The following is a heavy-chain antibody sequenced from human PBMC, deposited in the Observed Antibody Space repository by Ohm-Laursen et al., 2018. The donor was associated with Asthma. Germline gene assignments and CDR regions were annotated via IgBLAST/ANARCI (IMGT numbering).Heavy chain of an antibody. V-gene: IGHV4-59*01. D-gene: IGHD4-17*01. Sequence: SETLSLTWAVSGGSISSYYWSWIRQPPGKGLEWIGYIYNSGSTNYNPSLKSRVTISVDTSKNQFSLKLSSVTAADTAVYYCARATTVFSWFDPWGQGTLVTVSS. CDR2: IYNSGST. J-gene: IGHJ5*02. CDR1: GGSISSYY. CDR3: ARATTVFSWFDP.